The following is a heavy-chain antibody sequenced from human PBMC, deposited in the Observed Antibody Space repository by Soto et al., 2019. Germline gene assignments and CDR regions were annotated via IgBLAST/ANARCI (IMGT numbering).Heavy chain of an antibody. Sequence: EVQLVESGGGLVQPGGSRRVSCAASGFSFSNYAMNWVRQPPGKGLEWVSYISIGSGSIFYADSVKGRFTISRDDAKNSLYMQMNTLRDEDTAVYYCVRDDRWAFDFWGQGTMVTVSS. CDR2: ISIGSGSI. CDR1: GFSFSNYA. V-gene: IGHV3-48*02. CDR3: VRDDRWAFDF. J-gene: IGHJ3*01. D-gene: IGHD3-22*01.